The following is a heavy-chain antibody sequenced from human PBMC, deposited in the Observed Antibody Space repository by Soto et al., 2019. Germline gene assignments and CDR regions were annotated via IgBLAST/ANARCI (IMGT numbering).Heavy chain of an antibody. CDR2: IYYSGST. J-gene: IGHJ5*02. V-gene: IGHV4-31*03. CDR1: GGSISSGGYY. Sequence: VQLQESGPGLVKPSQTLSLTCTVSGGSISSGGYYWSWIRQHPGKGLEWIGYIYYSGSTYYNPSLKSRVTISVDTSKNQFSLKLSSVTAADTAVYYCARVSGVGDYVFIDWFDPWGQGTLVTVSS. CDR3: ARVSGVGDYVFIDWFDP. D-gene: IGHD4-17*01.